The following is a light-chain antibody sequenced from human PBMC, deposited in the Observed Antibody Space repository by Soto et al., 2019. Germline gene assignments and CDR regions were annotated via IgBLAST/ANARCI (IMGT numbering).Light chain of an antibody. CDR3: ASWDDRLGAVI. CDR2: SNN. Sequence: QSVLTQPPSASGTPGQRVFISCSGSSSNIGGTNYAYWYQQLPGAAPKLLMHSNNLRPSGVPERISGSKSGTSASLAISGLRPEDEAVYYCASWDDRLGAVIFGGGTKVTV. CDR1: SSNIGGTNY. J-gene: IGLJ2*01. V-gene: IGLV1-47*02.